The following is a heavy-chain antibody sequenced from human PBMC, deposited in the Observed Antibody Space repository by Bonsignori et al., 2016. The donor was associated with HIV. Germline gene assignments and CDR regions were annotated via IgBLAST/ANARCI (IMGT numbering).Heavy chain of an antibody. V-gene: IGHV1-2*06. CDR2: INPHTGDT. CDR1: GYTFTGYY. D-gene: IGHD1-14*01. Sequence: QVQLVQSGAEVKKPGASVKVSCEASGYTFTGYYMNWLRQAPGQGLEWMGRINPHTGDTHYAQKFHDRVTLTRDTSIRTAYMELSGLKSDDTAVYYCARDTHLISIIGEFWGQG. J-gene: IGHJ1*01. CDR3: ARDTHLISIIGEF.